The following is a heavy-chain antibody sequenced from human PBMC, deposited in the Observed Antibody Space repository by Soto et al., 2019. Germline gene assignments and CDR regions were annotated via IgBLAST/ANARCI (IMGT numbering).Heavy chain of an antibody. V-gene: IGHV3-23*01. J-gene: IGHJ5*02. CDR2: ISGSGGST. CDR3: AKDRDIVVGPPRGWFDP. D-gene: IGHD2-15*01. CDR1: GFTFSSYA. Sequence: GGSLRLSFAASGFTFSSYAMSWVRQAPGKGLEWVSAISGSGGSTYYADSVKGRFTISRDNSKNTLYMQMNSLRAEDTALYYCAKDRDIVVGPPRGWFDPWGQGTLVTVSS.